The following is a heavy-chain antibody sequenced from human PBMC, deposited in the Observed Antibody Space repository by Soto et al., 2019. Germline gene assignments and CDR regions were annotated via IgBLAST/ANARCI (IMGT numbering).Heavy chain of an antibody. CDR3: AKGLGASMVRGVTNFDY. D-gene: IGHD3-10*01. CDR2: ISGSGGST. Sequence: EVQLLESGGGLVQPGGSLRLSCAASGFTFSSFAMSWVRQAPGKGLEWVSAISGSGGSTYYADSVKGWFTISKDNSKNTLYLQMNSLRADDTAVYYCAKGLGASMVRGVTNFDYWGQETLSTVSS. V-gene: IGHV3-23*01. CDR1: GFTFSSFA. J-gene: IGHJ4*02.